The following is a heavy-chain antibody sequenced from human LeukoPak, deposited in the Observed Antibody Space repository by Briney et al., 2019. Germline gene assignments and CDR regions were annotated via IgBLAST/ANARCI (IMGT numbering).Heavy chain of an antibody. D-gene: IGHD1-26*01. V-gene: IGHV3-23*01. CDR3: AKKAQYNGNYPLDY. Sequence: GGSLRLSCAASGFTFTSYSVSWVRQAPGKGLGWVSGTSDRGDYTYYADSVKGRFTISRDNSKNTLYLQMNSLRAEDTALYFCAKKAQYNGNYPLDYWGQGTLVTVSS. CDR1: GFTFTSYS. J-gene: IGHJ4*02. CDR2: TSDRGDYT.